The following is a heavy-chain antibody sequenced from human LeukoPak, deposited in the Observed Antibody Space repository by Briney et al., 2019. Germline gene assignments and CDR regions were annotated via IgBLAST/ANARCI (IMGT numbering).Heavy chain of an antibody. J-gene: IGHJ4*02. Sequence: GESLKISCKGSGYSFTSYWIGWVRQMPGKGLEWMGIIYPGDSDTRYSPSFQGQVTISADKSISTAYLQWRSLKASDTAMYYCATPYPREYCSTSTCYFNYWGQGTLVTVSS. V-gene: IGHV5-51*01. D-gene: IGHD2-2*01. CDR3: ATPYPREYCSTSTCYFNY. CDR2: IYPGDSDT. CDR1: GYSFTSYW.